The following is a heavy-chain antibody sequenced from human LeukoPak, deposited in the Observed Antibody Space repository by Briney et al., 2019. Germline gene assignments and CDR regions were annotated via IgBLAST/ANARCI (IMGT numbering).Heavy chain of an antibody. Sequence: ASVKVSCKASGYTFSSYAMHWVRQAPGQRLEWMGWINAGHGNTKYSQKFQGRVTITRDTSASTAYMELSSLRSEDTAVYYCARDLDYRSFGELFEGDDYWGQGTLVTVSS. D-gene: IGHD3-10*01. J-gene: IGHJ4*02. CDR2: INAGHGNT. CDR1: GYTFSSYA. CDR3: ARDLDYRSFGELFEGDDY. V-gene: IGHV1-3*01.